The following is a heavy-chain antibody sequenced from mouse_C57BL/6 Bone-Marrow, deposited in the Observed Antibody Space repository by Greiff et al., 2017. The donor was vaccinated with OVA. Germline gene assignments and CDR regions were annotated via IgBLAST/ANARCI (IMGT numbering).Heavy chain of an antibody. J-gene: IGHJ3*01. CDR3: ARQGLPWFAY. D-gene: IGHD2-4*01. CDR1: GFTFSSYG. CDR2: ISSGGSYT. V-gene: IGHV5-6*01. Sequence: VQLKESGGDLVKPGGSLKLPCAASGFTFSSYGMSWVRQTPDKRLEWVATISSGGSYTYYPDSVKGRFTISRDNAKNTLYLQMSRLKSEDTAMYYCARQGLPWFAYWGQGTLVTVSA.